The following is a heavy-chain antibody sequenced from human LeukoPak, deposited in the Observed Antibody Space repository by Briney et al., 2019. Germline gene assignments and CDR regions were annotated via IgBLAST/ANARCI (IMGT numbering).Heavy chain of an antibody. CDR2: ISGDGGGT. V-gene: IGHV3-43D*03. CDR3: AKGARAVAPYYSDY. Sequence: GGSLRLSCAASGFTFDDYAMHGVRQAPGKGREWVSLISGDGGGTYYAESVKGRGTISRENSKNSLYLHMNSLRAAGSASYYRAKGARAVAPYYSDYWGQGPLVTVYS. J-gene: IGHJ4*02. CDR1: GFTFDDYA. D-gene: IGHD5-12*01.